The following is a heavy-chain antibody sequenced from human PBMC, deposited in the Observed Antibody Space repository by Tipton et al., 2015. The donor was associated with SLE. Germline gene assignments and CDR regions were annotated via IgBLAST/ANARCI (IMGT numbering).Heavy chain of an antibody. CDR1: GGSITTRSYY. V-gene: IGHV4-31*02. CDR3: ATSRPWGVITQYFHH. J-gene: IGHJ1*01. D-gene: IGHD3-10*01. Sequence: LRLSCIVSGGSITTRSYYWNYIRQHPGEGLEWIGHITYSGHTLYNPSLQSRVTISVDTSKNQFSLKLTSVTAADTAVYFCATSRPWGVITQYFHHWGQGTVVIVSS. CDR2: ITYSGHT.